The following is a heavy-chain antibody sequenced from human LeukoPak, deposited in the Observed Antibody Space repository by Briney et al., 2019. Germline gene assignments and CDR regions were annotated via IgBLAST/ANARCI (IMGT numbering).Heavy chain of an antibody. V-gene: IGHV1-69*05. CDR1: GGTFSSYA. Sequence: SVKVSCKASGGTFSSYAISWVRQAPGQGLEWMGGIIPIFGTANYAQKFQGRVTITTDESTSTAYMELSSLRSEDTAVYYCARVRLQWELLGGYDYWGQGTLVTVSS. CDR3: ARVRLQWELLGGYDY. D-gene: IGHD1-26*01. J-gene: IGHJ4*02. CDR2: IIPIFGTA.